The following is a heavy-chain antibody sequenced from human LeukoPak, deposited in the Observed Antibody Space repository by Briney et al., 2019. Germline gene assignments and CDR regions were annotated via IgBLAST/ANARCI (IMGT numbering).Heavy chain of an antibody. CDR1: GGSISSYY. D-gene: IGHD2/OR15-2a*01. Sequence: SSETLSLTCTVSGGSISSYYWSWIRQPPGKGLEWIAYISDIGSVNYNPSLKSRVTISLETSKNQFSLKLSSVTAADTAVYYCAGHHPRNTVDFWGQGTLVTVSS. J-gene: IGHJ4*02. V-gene: IGHV4-59*08. CDR3: AGHHPRNTVDF. CDR2: ISDIGSV.